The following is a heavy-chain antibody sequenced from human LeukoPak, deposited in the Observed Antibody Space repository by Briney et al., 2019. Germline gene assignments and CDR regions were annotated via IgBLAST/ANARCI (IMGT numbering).Heavy chain of an antibody. CDR2: ISWNSGSI. Sequence: PGGSLRLSCAASGFTFDDYAMHWVRQARGKGLEWVSGISWNSGSIGYADSVKGRFTISRDNAKNSLYLQMNSLRAEDTALYYCAKDYSYYYDSSCSIDHWGQGTLVTVSS. D-gene: IGHD3-22*01. CDR3: AKDYSYYYDSSCSIDH. V-gene: IGHV3-9*01. CDR1: GFTFDDYA. J-gene: IGHJ4*02.